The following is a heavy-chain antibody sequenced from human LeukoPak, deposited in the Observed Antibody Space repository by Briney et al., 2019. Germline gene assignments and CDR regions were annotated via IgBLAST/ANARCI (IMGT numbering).Heavy chain of an antibody. CDR1: VGTFSSYA. V-gene: IGHV1-69*13. D-gene: IGHD3-22*01. CDR3: ARVLGYYDSSGPGDDY. CDR2: IIPIFGTA. J-gene: IGHJ4*02. Sequence: SVKVSCKASVGTFSSYAISWVRQAPGQGLAWMGGIIPIFGTANYAQKFQGRVTITADESTSTAYMELSSLRSEDTAVYYCARVLGYYDSSGPGDDYWGQGTLVTVSS.